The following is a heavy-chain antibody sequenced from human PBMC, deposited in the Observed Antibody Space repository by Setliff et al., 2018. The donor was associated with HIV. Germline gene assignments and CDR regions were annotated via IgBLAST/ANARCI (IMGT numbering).Heavy chain of an antibody. D-gene: IGHD2-2*01. J-gene: IGHJ6*03. CDR1: GFTFDDYA. CDR2: ISWNSGSI. V-gene: IGHV3-9*01. CDR3: AKDISSSGYQLLLMDV. Sequence: GGSLRLSCAASGFTFDDYAMHWVRQAPGKGLEWVSGISWNSGSIGYADSVKGRFTISRDNAKNSLYLQMNSLRAEDTALYYCAKDISSSGYQLLLMDVWGKGTTVTVSS.